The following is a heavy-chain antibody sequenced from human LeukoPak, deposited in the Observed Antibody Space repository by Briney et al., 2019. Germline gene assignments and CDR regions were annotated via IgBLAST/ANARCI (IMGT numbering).Heavy chain of an antibody. V-gene: IGHV3-7*01. CDR1: GFTFSSYW. D-gene: IGHD2/OR15-2a*01. Sequence: GGSLRLSCVASGFTFSSYWMTWVRQAPGKGLEWVANIKTDGSQIYYVDSVKGRFTISRDNAKNSLYLQMNSLRAEDTAVYYCASSTSRTTFYYYYYMDVWGKGTTVTISS. CDR3: ASSTSRTTFYYYYYMDV. J-gene: IGHJ6*03. CDR2: IKTDGSQI.